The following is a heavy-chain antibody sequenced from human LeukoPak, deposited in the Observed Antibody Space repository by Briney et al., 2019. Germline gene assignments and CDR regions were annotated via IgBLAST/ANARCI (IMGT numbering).Heavy chain of an antibody. V-gene: IGHV3-9*01. D-gene: IGHD6-19*01. CDR1: GFTFDDYA. J-gene: IGHJ6*01. Sequence: GGSLGLSCAASGFTFDDYAMHWVRQAPGKGLEWVSGISWNGATINYADSVRGRFTTSRDNAKKSLYLQMNSLRAEDTALYYCVKPIRGGSGWFLDYYGMDVWGQGTTVTVSS. CDR2: ISWNGATI. CDR3: VKPIRGGSGWFLDYYGMDV.